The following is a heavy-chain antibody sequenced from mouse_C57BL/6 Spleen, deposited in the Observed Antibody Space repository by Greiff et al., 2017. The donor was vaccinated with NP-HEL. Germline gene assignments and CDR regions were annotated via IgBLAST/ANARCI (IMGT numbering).Heavy chain of an antibody. CDR1: GYSITSGYY. CDR2: ISYDGSN. D-gene: IGHD2-2*01. J-gene: IGHJ1*03. Sequence: EVKLMESGPGLVKPSQSLSLTCSVTGYSITSGYYWNWIRQFPGNKLEWMGYISYDGSNNYNPSLKNRISITRDTSKNQFFLKLNSVTTEDTATYYCARDNGYRWELDVWGTGTTVTVSS. V-gene: IGHV3-6*01. CDR3: ARDNGYRWELDV.